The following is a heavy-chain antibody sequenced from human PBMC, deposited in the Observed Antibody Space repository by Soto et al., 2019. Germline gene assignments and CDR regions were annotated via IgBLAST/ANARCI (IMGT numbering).Heavy chain of an antibody. D-gene: IGHD6-19*01. CDR1: GFTFSSYA. CDR2: ISGSGGST. CDR3: AKVFEQWLAFDY. Sequence: PGGSLRLSCAASGFTFSSYAMSWVRQAPGKGLEWVSAISGSGGSTYYADSVKGRFTISRDNSKNTLYLQMNSLGAEDTAVYYCAKVFEQWLAFDYWGQGTLVTVSS. V-gene: IGHV3-23*01. J-gene: IGHJ4*02.